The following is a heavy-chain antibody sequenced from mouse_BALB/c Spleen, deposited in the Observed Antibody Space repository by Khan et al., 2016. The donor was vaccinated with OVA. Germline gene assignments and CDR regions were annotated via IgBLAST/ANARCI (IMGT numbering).Heavy chain of an antibody. CDR2: ISYSGST. Sequence: EVQLQESGPGLVKPSQSLSLTCTVTGYSITSGYAWNWIRQVPGNKLEWMGYISYSGSTSYNPSLRSRISITRDTSKNQFFLQLNSVTTEDTATYYCARKNYYGYAMDYWGQGTSVTVSS. D-gene: IGHD1-1*01. CDR1: GYSITSGYA. V-gene: IGHV3-2*02. J-gene: IGHJ4*01. CDR3: ARKNYYGYAMDY.